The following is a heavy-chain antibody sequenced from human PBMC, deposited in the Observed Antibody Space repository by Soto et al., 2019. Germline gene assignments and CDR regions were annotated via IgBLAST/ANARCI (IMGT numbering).Heavy chain of an antibody. D-gene: IGHD3-3*01. CDR2: INHTGGT. V-gene: IGHV4-34*01. CDR1: GGSVSGYY. J-gene: IGHJ5*02. Sequence: SETLSLTCAVYGGSVSGYYWNWIRQPPGKGLEWIGEINHTGGTHYNPSLKSRVTMPVDTSKNQFSLRLSSVTAADTAIYYCATRITVFGLLIPPFDPWGQGTQVTVSS. CDR3: ATRITVFGLLIPPFDP.